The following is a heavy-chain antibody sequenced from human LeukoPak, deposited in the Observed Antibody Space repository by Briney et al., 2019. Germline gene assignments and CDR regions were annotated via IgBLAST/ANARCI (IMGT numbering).Heavy chain of an antibody. Sequence: GGSLRLSCAASGFTFDDYAMHWVRQAPGKGLEWVSGISWSSGSIGYADSVKGRFTISRDNAKNSLYLQMNSLRAEDTALYYCAKEHYYDSSGTLDHWGQGTLVTVSS. CDR2: ISWSSGSI. J-gene: IGHJ4*02. V-gene: IGHV3-9*01. CDR1: GFTFDDYA. D-gene: IGHD3-22*01. CDR3: AKEHYYDSSGTLDH.